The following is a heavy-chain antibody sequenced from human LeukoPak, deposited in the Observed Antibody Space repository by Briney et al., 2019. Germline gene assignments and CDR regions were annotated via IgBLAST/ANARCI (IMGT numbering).Heavy chain of an antibody. Sequence: GGSLRLSCAASGFTFSSYAMGWVRQAPGKGLEWVAAVSYDGGSEYYADSVKGRFAVSRDNSKNTLYLQMRSLRPEDTAVYYXASNXXDXXXXXYRTPVQYWGQGTPVTVSS. D-gene: IGHD3-22*01. CDR3: ASNXXDXXXXXYRTPVQY. J-gene: IGHJ4*02. CDR2: VSYDGGSE. CDR1: GFTFSSYA. V-gene: IGHV3-30*09.